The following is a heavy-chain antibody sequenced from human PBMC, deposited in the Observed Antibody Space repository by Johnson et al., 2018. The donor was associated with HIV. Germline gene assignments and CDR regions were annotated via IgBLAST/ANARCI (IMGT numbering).Heavy chain of an antibody. D-gene: IGHD3-10*01. Sequence: VQLVESGGGLVQPGGSLRLSCAVSGYSVTGYNMNWVRQAPVKGLEWVSVIYTGSDSTSSTDSVKGRFTLSRLNSTTTLYLQMNSLRAEDTAVYYCAKDASRGHDVFDVWGQGTMVTVSS. J-gene: IGHJ3*01. CDR1: GYSVTGYN. V-gene: IGHV3-66*02. CDR2: IYTGSDST. CDR3: AKDASRGHDVFDV.